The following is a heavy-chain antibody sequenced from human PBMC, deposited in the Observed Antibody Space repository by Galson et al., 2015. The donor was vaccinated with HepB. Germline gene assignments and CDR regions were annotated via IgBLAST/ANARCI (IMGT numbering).Heavy chain of an antibody. CDR3: ARGMCSGVSCYSRLFDS. J-gene: IGHJ4*02. CDR1: GFSFSSHW. Sequence: SLRLSCAVSGFSFSSHWMSWVRQAPGKGPEWVANVKQDGTVQYYVDSVRGRFTISRDNAENVVHLQMNSLRPEDTAVYYCARGMCSGVSCYSRLFDSWGQGVMVTVSS. D-gene: IGHD2-15*01. CDR2: VKQDGTVQ. V-gene: IGHV3-7*03.